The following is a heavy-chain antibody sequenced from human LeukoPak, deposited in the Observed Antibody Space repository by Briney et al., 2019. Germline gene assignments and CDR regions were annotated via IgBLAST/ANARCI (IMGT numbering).Heavy chain of an antibody. CDR1: GFTFTNAW. D-gene: IGHD5-24*01. CDR2: LYSKGDT. J-gene: IGHJ4*02. CDR3: ARDRDGHNLLDY. V-gene: IGHV3-53*01. Sequence: PGGSLRLSCVDSGFTFTNAWMSWVRQAPGKGLEWVSVLYSKGDTFYAASVRGRFTFSRDNSKNTLYLQMSGLRVEDTAVYYCARDRDGHNLLDYWGQGTLVTVSS.